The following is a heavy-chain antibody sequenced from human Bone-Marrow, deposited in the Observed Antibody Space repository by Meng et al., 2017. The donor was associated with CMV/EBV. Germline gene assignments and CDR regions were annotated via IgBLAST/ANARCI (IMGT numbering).Heavy chain of an antibody. CDR2: IYYSGST. CDR3: ARHLRERIRFIIVPTSINS. J-gene: IGHJ4*02. D-gene: IGHD3-10*01. CDR1: GGSISSYDYY. Sequence: SETLSLTCTVSGGSISSYDYYWSWIRQPPGKGLEWVGYIYYSGSTHYSPSLKSRVTISVDTSKNQFSLKVSSVTAADTAVYYCARHLRERIRFIIVPTSINSWGQGTLVTVSS. V-gene: IGHV4-30-4*08.